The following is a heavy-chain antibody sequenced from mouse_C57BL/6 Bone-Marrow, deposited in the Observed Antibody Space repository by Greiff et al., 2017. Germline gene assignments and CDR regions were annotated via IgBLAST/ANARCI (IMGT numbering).Heavy chain of an antibody. Sequence: EVKVEESGGGLVQPGGSMKLSCVASGFTFSNYWMNWVRQSPEKGLEWVAQIRLKSDNYATHYAESVKGRFTISRDDSKSSVYLQMNNLRAEDTGIYYCTEDWAWFAYWGQGTLVTVSA. V-gene: IGHV6-3*01. D-gene: IGHD4-1*01. CDR2: IRLKSDNYAT. CDR3: TEDWAWFAY. J-gene: IGHJ3*01. CDR1: GFTFSNYW.